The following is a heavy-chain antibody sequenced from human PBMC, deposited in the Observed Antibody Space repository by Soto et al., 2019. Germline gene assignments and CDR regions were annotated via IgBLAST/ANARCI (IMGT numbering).Heavy chain of an antibody. CDR2: IGGSGGST. CDR3: ARDREFLSYLDY. CDR1: GFTFSSYA. V-gene: IGHV3-23*01. Sequence: PGGSLRLSSAASGFTFSSYAMSWVRQAPGKGLEWVSAIGGSGGSTYYADSVKGRFTISRDNSKNTLYLQMNSLRAEDTAVYYCARDREFLSYLDYWGQGTLVTVSS. J-gene: IGHJ4*02.